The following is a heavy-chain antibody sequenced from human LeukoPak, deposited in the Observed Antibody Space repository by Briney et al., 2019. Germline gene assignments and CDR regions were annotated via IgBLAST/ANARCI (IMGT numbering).Heavy chain of an antibody. CDR1: GGTFSSYA. Sequence: SVKVSCKASGGTFSSYAISWVRQAPGQGLEWMGRIIPILGIANYAQKFQGRVTITADNSTRTAYMELSSLTSEDTAVYYCARGLHFTMVRGGTTNYYYGMDVWGQGTSVTVSS. J-gene: IGHJ6*02. CDR2: IIPILGIA. CDR3: ARGLHFTMVRGGTTNYYYGMDV. D-gene: IGHD3-10*01. V-gene: IGHV1-69*04.